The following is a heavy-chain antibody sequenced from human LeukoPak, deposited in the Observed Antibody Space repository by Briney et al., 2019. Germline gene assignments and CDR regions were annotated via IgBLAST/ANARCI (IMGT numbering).Heavy chain of an antibody. J-gene: IGHJ4*02. D-gene: IGHD2-2*01. CDR3: ARQPAGIVVVPAAIGGGFDY. V-gene: IGHV4-39*01. CDR2: IYYSGST. CDR1: GGPISSSSYY. Sequence: SETLSLTCTVSGGPISSSSYYWGWIRQPPGKGLEWIGSIYYSGSTYYNPSLKSRVTISVDTSKNQFSLKLSSVTAADTAVYYCARQPAGIVVVPAAIGGGFDYWGQGTLVTVSS.